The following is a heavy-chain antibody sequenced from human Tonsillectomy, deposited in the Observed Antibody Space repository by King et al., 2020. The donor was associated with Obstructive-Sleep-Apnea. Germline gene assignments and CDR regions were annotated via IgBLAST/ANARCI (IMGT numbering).Heavy chain of an antibody. J-gene: IGHJ4*02. Sequence: QLVQSGGGVVQPGGSLRLSCAASRFTFNTYAMHWVRQAPGKGLEWVAVISYDGSNEYYADSVKGRFSISRDNSKKTLYLQMNSLRGEETAVYYCSRDRGGSYRLNYFDRWGQGTLVTVSS. D-gene: IGHD1-26*01. V-gene: IGHV3-30*04. CDR3: SRDRGGSYRLNYFDR. CDR2: ISYDGSNE. CDR1: RFTFNTYA.